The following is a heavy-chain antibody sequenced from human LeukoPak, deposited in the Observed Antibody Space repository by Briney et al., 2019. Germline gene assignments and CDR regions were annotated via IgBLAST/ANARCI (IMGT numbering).Heavy chain of an antibody. J-gene: IGHJ3*02. Sequence: GGFLRLSCAASGFTFSSYEMNWVRQAPGKGLEWVSYISSSGSTIYYADSVKGRFTISRDNSKNTLYLQMNSLRAEDTAVYYCARGGSYLSAFDIWGQGTMVTVSS. CDR1: GFTFSSYE. D-gene: IGHD1-26*01. CDR2: ISSSGSTI. CDR3: ARGGSYLSAFDI. V-gene: IGHV3-48*03.